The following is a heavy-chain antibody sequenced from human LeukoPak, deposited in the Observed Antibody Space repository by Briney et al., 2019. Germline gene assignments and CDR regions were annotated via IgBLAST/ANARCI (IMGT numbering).Heavy chain of an antibody. CDR1: GFTFGTYW. CDR2: IKHDGSEK. J-gene: IGHJ4*02. Sequence: HAGGSLRLSCVGSGFTFGTYWMTWVRQVPGKGLEWVANIKHDGSEKSYAASVKGRFTISRDSANNSLYLQMNSLRAEDTAVYYCARDFGVTNYHFDYWGQGTLVTVSS. D-gene: IGHD3-16*01. V-gene: IGHV3-7*01. CDR3: ARDFGVTNYHFDY.